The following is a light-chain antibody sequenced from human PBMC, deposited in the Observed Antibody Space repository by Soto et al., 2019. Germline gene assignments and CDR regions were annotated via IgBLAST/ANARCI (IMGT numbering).Light chain of an antibody. V-gene: IGKV3-15*01. CDR1: QSVNSN. Sequence: EIVMTQSPATLSVSPGVRATLSCRASQSVNSNLAWYQQKPGQAPRLLISGASTRATGIPARFSGSGSETVFTLTISRLPSEDLAVYYCQQYNNWWTFGQGTKVEIK. CDR2: GAS. J-gene: IGKJ1*01. CDR3: QQYNNWWT.